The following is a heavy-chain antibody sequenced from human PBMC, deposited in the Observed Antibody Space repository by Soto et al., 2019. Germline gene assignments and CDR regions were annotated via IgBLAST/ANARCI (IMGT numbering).Heavy chain of an antibody. V-gene: IGHV4-30-2*01. CDR2: IYHSGST. CDR1: GGSISSGGYS. D-gene: IGHD4-17*01. Sequence: QLQLQESGSGLVKPSQTLSLTCAVSGGSISSGGYSWSWIRQPPGKGLEWIGYIYHSGSTYYNPSLKSRVTISVDRSKNQFALKLSSVTAADTAVYYCARNTTVVPPDAFDIWGQGTMVTVSS. CDR3: ARNTTVVPPDAFDI. J-gene: IGHJ3*02.